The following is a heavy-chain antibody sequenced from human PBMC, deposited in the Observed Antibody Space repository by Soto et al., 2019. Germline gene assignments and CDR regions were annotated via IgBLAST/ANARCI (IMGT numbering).Heavy chain of an antibody. CDR3: VKALSARYNSAKAFDV. D-gene: IGHD2-2*02. CDR1: GFTFNSYG. CDR2: ISNNGGST. J-gene: IGHJ3*01. V-gene: IGHV3-64D*06. Sequence: PGGSLRLSCAASGFTFNSYGIHWVRQAPGKGLEYVSAISNNGGSTYYADSVNGRFAVFRDNSKNTLDLQLSSLRVEDTAFYYCVKALSARYNSAKAFDVWGQGTMVTVSS.